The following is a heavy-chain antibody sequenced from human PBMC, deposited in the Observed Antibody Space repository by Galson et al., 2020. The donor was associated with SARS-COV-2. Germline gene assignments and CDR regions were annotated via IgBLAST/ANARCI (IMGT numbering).Heavy chain of an antibody. J-gene: IGHJ4*02. CDR1: GGSISSSTYY. V-gene: IGHV4-39*01. CDR2: IYNSGST. Sequence: SETLSLTCAVSGGSISSSTYYWGWLRQPPGKGLEWIGTIYNSGSTYYHPSLKSRVTISVDTAKNQFSLKLTSVTAADTAVYYCATLSIYWGQGTLVTVSS. D-gene: IGHD3-3*02. CDR3: ATLSIY.